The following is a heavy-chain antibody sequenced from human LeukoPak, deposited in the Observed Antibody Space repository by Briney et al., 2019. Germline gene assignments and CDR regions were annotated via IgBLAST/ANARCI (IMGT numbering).Heavy chain of an antibody. Sequence: GASVKVSCKASGGTFSSYAISWVRQAPGQGLEWMGGIIPIFGTANYAQKFQGRVTITADESTSTAYMELSSLRSEDTAVYYCARNTGERYWFDPWGQGTLVTVSS. D-gene: IGHD5-24*01. J-gene: IGHJ5*02. V-gene: IGHV1-69*13. CDR1: GGTFSSYA. CDR2: IIPIFGTA. CDR3: ARNTGERYWFDP.